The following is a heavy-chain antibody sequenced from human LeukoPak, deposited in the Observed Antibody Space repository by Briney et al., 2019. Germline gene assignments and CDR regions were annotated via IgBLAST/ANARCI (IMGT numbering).Heavy chain of an antibody. CDR2: ISNSGRTM. Sequence: GGSLRLSCAASGFTFSDHYMSWIRQAPGKGLEWVSYISNSGRTMYYADSVKGRFTITRGNAENPLYLQMNSLRAEDTAVYYCARVIATRPHYHYYMDVWGKGTTVTVSS. CDR3: ARVIATRPHYHYYMDV. J-gene: IGHJ6*03. CDR1: GFTFSDHY. D-gene: IGHD6-6*01. V-gene: IGHV3-11*04.